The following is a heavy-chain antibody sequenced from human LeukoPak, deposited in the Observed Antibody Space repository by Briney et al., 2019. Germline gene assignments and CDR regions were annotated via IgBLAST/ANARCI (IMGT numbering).Heavy chain of an antibody. CDR1: GGSISSYY. D-gene: IGHD2-15*01. V-gene: IGHV4-4*07. CDR2: ISTSGST. Sequence: PSETLSLTCSVSGGSISSYYWSWIRQPAGKGLEWIGRISTSGSTNYNPSLKSRVTISVDTSKNQFSLRLSSVTAADTAVYYCASASSGIPPHFAAWAQGTLVTVS. J-gene: IGHJ4*02. CDR3: ASASSGIPPHFAA.